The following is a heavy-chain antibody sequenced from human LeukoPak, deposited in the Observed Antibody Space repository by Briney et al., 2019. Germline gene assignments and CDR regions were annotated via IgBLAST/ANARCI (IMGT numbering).Heavy chain of an antibody. Sequence: PGGSLRLSCAASGFTFSSYSMNWVRQAPGKGLEWVSSISSNSDFIYYADSVKGRFTISRDNAKNSLYLQMNSLRAEDTAAYYCARGTYSSGWYMPEWGQGSLVTVSS. CDR1: GFTFSSYS. CDR2: ISSNSDFI. J-gene: IGHJ1*01. CDR3: ARGTYSSGWYMPE. V-gene: IGHV3-21*01. D-gene: IGHD6-19*01.